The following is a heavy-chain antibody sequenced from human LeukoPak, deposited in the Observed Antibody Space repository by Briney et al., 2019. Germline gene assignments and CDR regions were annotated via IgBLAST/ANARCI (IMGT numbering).Heavy chain of an antibody. Sequence: GGSLRLSCAASGFTFSSYGMHWVRQAPGKGLEWVAVISYDGSNKYYADSVKGRFTISRDNSKNTLYPQMNSLRAEDTAVYYCAKLYSKGYYFDYWGQGTLVTVSS. CDR3: AKLYSKGYYFDY. V-gene: IGHV3-30*18. D-gene: IGHD4-11*01. CDR1: GFTFSSYG. CDR2: ISYDGSNK. J-gene: IGHJ4*02.